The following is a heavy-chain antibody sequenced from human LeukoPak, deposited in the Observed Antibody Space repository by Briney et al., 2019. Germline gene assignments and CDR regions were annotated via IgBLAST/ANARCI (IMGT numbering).Heavy chain of an antibody. Sequence: PGGSLRLSCAASGFTLSSYAMSWVRQAPEKELEWVSAISGSGGSTYYADSVKGRFTISRDNSKNTLYLQMNSLRAEDTAVYYCAKATFGVPDHLWFGELLYLYFDYWGQGTLVTVSS. J-gene: IGHJ4*02. CDR1: GFTLSSYA. CDR3: AKATFGVPDHLWFGELLYLYFDY. CDR2: ISGSGGST. V-gene: IGHV3-23*01. D-gene: IGHD3-10*01.